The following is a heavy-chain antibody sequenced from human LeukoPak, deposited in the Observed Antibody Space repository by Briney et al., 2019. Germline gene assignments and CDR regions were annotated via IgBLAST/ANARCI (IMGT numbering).Heavy chain of an antibody. CDR3: AGRRYFDWLLTP. D-gene: IGHD3-9*01. V-gene: IGHV4-39*01. J-gene: IGHJ5*02. CDR1: GGSISSSSYY. Sequence: SETLSLTCTVSGGSISSSSYYWGWIRQPPGKGLEWIGSIYYSGSTYYNPSLKSRVTISVDTSKNQFSLKLSSVTAADTAVYYCAGRRYFDWLLTPWGQGTLVTVSS. CDR2: IYYSGST.